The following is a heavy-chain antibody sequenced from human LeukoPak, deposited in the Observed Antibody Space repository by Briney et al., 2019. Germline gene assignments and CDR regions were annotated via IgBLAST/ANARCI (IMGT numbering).Heavy chain of an antibody. CDR1: GYSFTSYW. J-gene: IGHJ5*02. D-gene: IGHD3-10*01. CDR3: ARQLRGPGQPAGSYPNWFDP. CDR2: IYPGDSDT. V-gene: IGHV5-51*01. Sequence: PGESPKISCKGSGYSFTSYWIGWVRQMPGKGLEWMGIIYPGDSDTRYSPSFQGQVTISADKSISTAYLQWSSLKASDTAVYYCARQLRGPGQPAGSYPNWFDPWGQGTLVTVSS.